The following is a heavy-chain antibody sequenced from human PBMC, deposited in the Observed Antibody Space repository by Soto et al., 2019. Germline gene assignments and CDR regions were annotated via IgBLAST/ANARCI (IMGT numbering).Heavy chain of an antibody. Sequence: PGGSLRLSCAASGFTFSNAWMSWVRQAPGKGLEWVGRIKSKTDGGTTDYAAPVKGRFTISRDDSKNTLYLQMNSLKTEDTAVYYCTTDGGRYDFRDYGVAWGQGTLVTVAS. CDR2: IKSKTDGGTT. CDR1: GFTFSNAW. V-gene: IGHV3-15*01. J-gene: IGHJ5*02. D-gene: IGHD3-3*01. CDR3: TTDGGRYDFRDYGVA.